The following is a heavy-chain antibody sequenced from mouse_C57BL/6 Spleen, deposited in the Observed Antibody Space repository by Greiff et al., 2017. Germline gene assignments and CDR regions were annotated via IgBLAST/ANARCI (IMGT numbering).Heavy chain of an antibody. V-gene: IGHV5-6*02. J-gene: IGHJ4*01. CDR2: ISSGGSYT. D-gene: IGHD3-3*01. CDR1: GFTFSSYG. Sequence: EVMLVESGGDLVKPGGSLKLSCAASGFTFSSYGMSWVRPTPDKRLEWVATISSGGSYTYYPDSVKGRFTISRDNAKNTLYLQMSRLKSVYTAMYYSARHQGRDYAMDYWGQGTSVTVSS. CDR3: ARHQGRDYAMDY.